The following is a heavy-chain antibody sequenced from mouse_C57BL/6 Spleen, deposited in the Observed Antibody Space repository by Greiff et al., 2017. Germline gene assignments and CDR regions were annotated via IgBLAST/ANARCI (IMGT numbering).Heavy chain of an antibody. CDR2: IDPNSGGT. CDR1: GYTFTSYW. D-gene: IGHD2-4*01. J-gene: IGHJ4*01. Sequence: QVHVKQPGAELVKPGASVKLSCKASGYTFTSYWMHWVKQRPGRGLEWIGRIDPNSGGTKYNEKFKSKATLTVDKPSSTAYMQLSSLTSEDSAVYYCARGRLEIYYAMDYWGQGTSVTVSS. V-gene: IGHV1-72*01. CDR3: ARGRLEIYYAMDY.